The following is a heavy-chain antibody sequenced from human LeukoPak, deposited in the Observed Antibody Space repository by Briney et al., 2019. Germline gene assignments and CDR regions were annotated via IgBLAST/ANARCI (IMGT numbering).Heavy chain of an antibody. J-gene: IGHJ4*02. CDR3: ARVPYYDILTGPDY. CDR2: INWSGDTT. CDR1: GFTFDDYG. D-gene: IGHD3-9*01. Sequence: GGSLRLSCAASGFTFDDYGMSWVRQAPGKGLEWVSGINWSGDTTDYADSVKGRFTISRDNAKNSLYLQMNSLRADDTALYYCARVPYYDILTGPDYWGQGTLVTVSS. V-gene: IGHV3-20*04.